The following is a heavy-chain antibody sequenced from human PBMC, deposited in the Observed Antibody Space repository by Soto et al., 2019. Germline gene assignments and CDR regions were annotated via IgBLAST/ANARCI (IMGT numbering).Heavy chain of an antibody. D-gene: IGHD6-19*01. CDR1: GGSISSSSYY. CDR2: IYYSGST. J-gene: IGHJ4*02. Sequence: SETLSLTCTVSGGSISSSSYYWGWIRQPPGKGLEWIGSIYYSGSTYYNPSLKSRVTISVDTSKNQFSLKLSPVTAADTAVYYCANIAVAGYYFDYWGQGTLVTVSS. CDR3: ANIAVAGYYFDY. V-gene: IGHV4-39*01.